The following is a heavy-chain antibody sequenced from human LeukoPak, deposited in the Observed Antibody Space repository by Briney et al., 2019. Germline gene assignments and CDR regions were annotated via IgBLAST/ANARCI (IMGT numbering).Heavy chain of an antibody. Sequence: PSETLSLTCAVYGGSFSGYYWSWIRQPPGKGLEWIGEINHSGSTNYNPSLKSRVTISVDTSKNQFSLKLSSVTAADTAVYYCARGRYCSSTSCRLFDYWGQGTLVTVSS. D-gene: IGHD2-2*01. J-gene: IGHJ4*02. V-gene: IGHV4-34*01. CDR2: INHSGST. CDR3: ARGRYCSSTSCRLFDY. CDR1: GGSFSGYY.